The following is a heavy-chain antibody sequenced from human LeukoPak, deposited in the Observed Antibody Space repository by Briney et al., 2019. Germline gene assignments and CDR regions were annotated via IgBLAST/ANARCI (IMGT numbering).Heavy chain of an antibody. D-gene: IGHD2-2*01. CDR3: AKGPWGSSTNGIDY. Sequence: ESGGSLRLSCAASGFTFSSYGMHWVRQAPGKGLEWVSGISWNGGSIGYADSVKGRFTISRDNAKNSLYLQMNSLRAEDTALYYCAKGPWGSSTNGIDYWGQGTLVTVSS. CDR2: ISWNGGSI. CDR1: GFTFSSYG. V-gene: IGHV3-9*01. J-gene: IGHJ4*02.